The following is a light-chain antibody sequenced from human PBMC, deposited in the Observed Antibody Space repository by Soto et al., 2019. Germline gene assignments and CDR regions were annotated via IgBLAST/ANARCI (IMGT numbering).Light chain of an antibody. V-gene: IGKV3-20*01. Sequence: EIALTQSPGTLSLSPGETATLSCRASQSVRSSYLGWYQQKPGQAPRLLIHATYNRATGIPDMFSGSGSGTDFTLTISRLEPEEFAVYFCQEYGTSPLTFGGGTKVEIK. J-gene: IGKJ4*01. CDR2: ATY. CDR1: QSVRSSY. CDR3: QEYGTSPLT.